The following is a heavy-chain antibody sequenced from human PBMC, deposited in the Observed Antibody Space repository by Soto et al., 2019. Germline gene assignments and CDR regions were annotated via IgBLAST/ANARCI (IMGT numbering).Heavy chain of an antibody. D-gene: IGHD6-6*01. Sequence: QVQLQESGPGLVKPSQTLSLTCSVSGESINSGGYYWSWIRHHPGKGLEWIGYIYDSESAYYNPSLKRRGTISMDTSKNHFAMRLSSVTAADTAVYYCARASSSSSAADYWGQGTQVTVSS. J-gene: IGHJ4*02. CDR1: GESINSGGYY. CDR3: ARASSSSSAADY. V-gene: IGHV4-31*03. CDR2: IYDSESA.